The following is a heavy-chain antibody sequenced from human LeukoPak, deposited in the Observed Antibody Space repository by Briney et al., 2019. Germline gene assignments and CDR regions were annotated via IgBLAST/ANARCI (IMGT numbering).Heavy chain of an antibody. V-gene: IGHV3-21*01. D-gene: IGHD6-19*01. Sequence: PSETLSLTCTVSGGSISGSSYYWGWIRQPPGKGLEWVSSISSSSSYIYYADSVKGRFTISRDNAKNSLYLQMNSLRAEDTAVYYCARGEARQWLAYFQHWGQGTLVTVSS. J-gene: IGHJ1*01. CDR1: GGSISGSSYY. CDR3: ARGEARQWLAYFQH. CDR2: ISSSSSYI.